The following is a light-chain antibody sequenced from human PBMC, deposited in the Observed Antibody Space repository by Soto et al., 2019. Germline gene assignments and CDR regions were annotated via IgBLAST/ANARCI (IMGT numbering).Light chain of an antibody. CDR2: DAS. CDR3: QQRSNWPT. Sequence: EIVLTQSPATLSLSPGERATLSCRASQSVSSYLAWYQRKPGQAPRLLIYDASNRATGIPARFSGSGSGTDFTLTISSLESEDFAVYYCQQRSNWPTFGQGTKVDIK. CDR1: QSVSSY. J-gene: IGKJ1*01. V-gene: IGKV3-11*01.